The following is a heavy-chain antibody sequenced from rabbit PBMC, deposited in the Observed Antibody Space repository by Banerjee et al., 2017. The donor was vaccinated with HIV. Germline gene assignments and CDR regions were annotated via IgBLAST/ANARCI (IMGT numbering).Heavy chain of an antibody. V-gene: IGHV1S40*01. CDR1: GFSFSSSQY. CDR3: ARANSAYYPFNL. CDR2: IYAGSSGST. Sequence: QQLVESGGGLVKPGASLTLTCTASGFSFSSSQYMSWVRQAPGKGLEWLACIYAGSSGSTYYASWAKGRFTISKTSSTTVTLQMTSLTAADTATYFCARANSAYYPFNLWGQGTLVTVS. J-gene: IGHJ4*01. D-gene: IGHD1-1*01.